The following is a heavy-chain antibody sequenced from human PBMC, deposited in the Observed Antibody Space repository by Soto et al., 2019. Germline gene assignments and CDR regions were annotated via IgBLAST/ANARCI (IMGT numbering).Heavy chain of an antibody. CDR1: GGSISSYY. CDR3: ARGRANYYDSSGVDY. CDR2: IYYSGST. J-gene: IGHJ4*02. D-gene: IGHD3-22*01. Sequence: SETLSLTCTVSGGSISSYYWSWIRQPPGKGLEWIGYIYYSGSTNYNPSLKSRVTISVDTSKNQFSLKLSSVTAADTAVYYCARGRANYYDSSGVDYWGQGTLVTVSS. V-gene: IGHV4-59*08.